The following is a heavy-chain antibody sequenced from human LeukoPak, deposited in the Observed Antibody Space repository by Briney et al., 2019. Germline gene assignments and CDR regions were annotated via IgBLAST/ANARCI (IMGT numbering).Heavy chain of an antibody. CDR3: ARDKYSSGLRDAFDI. V-gene: IGHV4-39*07. CDR1: GGSISSSSYY. CDR2: IYYSGST. D-gene: IGHD6-19*01. Sequence: SETLSLTCTVSGGSISSSSYYWGWIRQPPGKGLEWIGSIYYSGSTYYNPSLKSRVTISVDTSKNQFSLKLSSVTAADTAVYYCARDKYSSGLRDAFDIWGQGTLVTVSS. J-gene: IGHJ3*02.